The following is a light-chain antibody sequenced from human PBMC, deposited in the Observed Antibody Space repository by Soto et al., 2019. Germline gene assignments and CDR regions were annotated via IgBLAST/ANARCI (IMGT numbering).Light chain of an antibody. V-gene: IGKV1-39*01. CDR2: AAS. J-gene: IGKJ1*01. CDR1: QSISSY. CDR3: QQSYRTGT. Sequence: DIQMNQFPSSLSASVGDRVTITFRASQSISSYLNWYQQKPGKAPKLLIYAASSLQSGVPSRFSGSGSGTDFTLTISSLQPEDFATYYCQQSYRTGTFGQGTKVDIK.